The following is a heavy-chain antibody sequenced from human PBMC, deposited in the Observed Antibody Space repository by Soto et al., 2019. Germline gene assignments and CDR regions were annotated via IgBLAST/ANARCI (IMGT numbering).Heavy chain of an antibody. CDR3: AREEGLYSGYVRWARVFDI. CDR2: IKQDGSEK. V-gene: IGHV3-7*04. Sequence: EVQLVESGGGLVQPGGSLRLSCAASGFTFSSYWMSWVRQAPGKGLEWVANIKQDGSEKYYVDSVKGRFTISRDNAKNSLYLQMNSLRAEDTAVYYYAREEGLYSGYVRWARVFDIWGQGTMVTVSS. J-gene: IGHJ3*02. D-gene: IGHD5-12*01. CDR1: GFTFSSYW.